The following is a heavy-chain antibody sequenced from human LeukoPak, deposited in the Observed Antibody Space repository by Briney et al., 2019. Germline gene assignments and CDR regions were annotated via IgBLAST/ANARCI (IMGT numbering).Heavy chain of an antibody. D-gene: IGHD2-2*01. V-gene: IGHV2-5*01. CDR1: GFSLSTSGVG. CDR3: AHREEDCSSTSCYSFFDY. CDR2: IYWNDDK. Sequence: ESGPTLVKPTQTLTLTCTFSGFSLSTSGVGVGWIRQPTGKALEWLALIYWNDDKRYSPSLKSRLTITKDTSKNQVVLTMTNMDPVDTATYYYAHREEDCSSTSCYSFFDYWGQGTLVTVSS. J-gene: IGHJ4*02.